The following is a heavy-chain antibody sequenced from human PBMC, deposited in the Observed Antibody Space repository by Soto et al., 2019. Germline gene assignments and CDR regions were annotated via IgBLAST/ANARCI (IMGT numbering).Heavy chain of an antibody. CDR3: ARAGYSSSSGRSYYSYSGMDA. CDR2: ISAYNGNT. D-gene: IGHD6-6*01. J-gene: IGHJ6*02. V-gene: IGHV1-18*01. CDR1: GYTFTSYG. Sequence: ASVKVSCKASGYTFTSYGISWVRQAPGQGLEWMGWISAYNGNTNYAQKLQGRVTMTTDTSTSTAYMELRSLRSDDTAVYYCARAGYSSSSGRSYYSYSGMDAWGQGTTVTVSS.